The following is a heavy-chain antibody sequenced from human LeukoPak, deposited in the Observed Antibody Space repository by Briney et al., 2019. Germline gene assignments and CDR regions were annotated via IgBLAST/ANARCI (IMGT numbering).Heavy chain of an antibody. CDR3: AALVNSEFDY. CDR2: IIPILGIA. D-gene: IGHD3-9*01. J-gene: IGHJ4*02. Sequence: ASVKVSCKASGGTFSSYAISWVRQAPGQGLEWMGRIIPILGIANYAQKFQGRVTITADKPTSTAYMELSSLRSEDTAVYYCAALVNSEFDYWGQGTLVTVSS. V-gene: IGHV1-69*04. CDR1: GGTFSSYA.